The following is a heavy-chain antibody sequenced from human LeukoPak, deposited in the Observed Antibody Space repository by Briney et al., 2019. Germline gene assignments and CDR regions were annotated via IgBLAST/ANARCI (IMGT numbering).Heavy chain of an antibody. V-gene: IGHV4-34*01. CDR2: INHSGST. CDR1: GGSFSGYY. J-gene: IGHJ5*02. Sequence: PSETLSLTCAVYGGSFSGYYWSWIRQPPGKGLEWIGEINHSGSTNYNPSLKSRVTISVDTSKNQFSLKLSSVTAADTAVYYCAGGPPFFNWFDPWGQGTLVTVSS. CDR3: AGGPPFFNWFDP.